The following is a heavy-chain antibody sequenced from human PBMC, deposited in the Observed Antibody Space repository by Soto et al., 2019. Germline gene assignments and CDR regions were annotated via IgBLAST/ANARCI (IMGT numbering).Heavy chain of an antibody. J-gene: IGHJ4*01. D-gene: IGHD3-10*01. CDR2: IYYTGST. Sequence: QVQLQESGPGLVKPSQTLSLTCTVSGGSISSGGYYWIWIRQHPGKALEWIGYIYYTGSTYSNPSLKSRVTMSADTSKNQFSLKLSSVTAADTAVYYCARYGPGMPYYFDYWGHGTLVTVSS. CDR3: ARYGPGMPYYFDY. V-gene: IGHV4-31*03. CDR1: GGSISSGGYY.